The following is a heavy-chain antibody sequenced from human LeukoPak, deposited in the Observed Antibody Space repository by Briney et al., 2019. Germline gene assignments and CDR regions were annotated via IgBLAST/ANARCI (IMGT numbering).Heavy chain of an antibody. CDR1: GGSISSSSYY. D-gene: IGHD3-16*02. CDR3: ARFVFGGVIVPLYYFDY. V-gene: IGHV4-39*07. Sequence: SETLSLTCTVSGGSISSSSYYWGWIRQPPGKGLEWIGSIYYSGRTYYNPSLKSRVTISVDTSKNQFSLKLSSVTAADTAVYYCARFVFGGVIVPLYYFDYWGQGTLVTVSS. CDR2: IYYSGRT. J-gene: IGHJ4*02.